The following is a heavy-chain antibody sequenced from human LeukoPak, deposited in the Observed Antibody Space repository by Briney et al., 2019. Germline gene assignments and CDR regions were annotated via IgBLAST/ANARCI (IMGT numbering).Heavy chain of an antibody. J-gene: IGHJ4*02. CDR3: ARYTAMVPFDY. D-gene: IGHD5-18*01. CDR1: GGYIRGYH. V-gene: IGHV4-59*01. Sequence: SETLSLTCSVSGGYIRGYHWSWIRQPPGKGLEWIGYIYYDGSTNYNPSLKSRVTISVDTSKNQFSLKVRPVTAADTAVYYCARYTAMVPFDYWGQGTLVTVSS. CDR2: IYYDGST.